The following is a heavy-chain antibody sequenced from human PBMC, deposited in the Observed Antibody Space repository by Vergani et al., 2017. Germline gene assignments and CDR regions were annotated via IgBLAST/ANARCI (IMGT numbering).Heavy chain of an antibody. CDR1: GGTFSIYA. CDR3: ARDAGARRYYYYMDV. V-gene: IGHV1-69*01. Sequence: QVQLVQSGAEVKKPGSSVKVSCKASGGTFSIYAISWVRQAPGQGLEWLGGIIPISGTANYAQKFQGRVTITADESTSTAYMELSSLRSEDTAVYYCARDAGARRYYYYMDVWGKGTTVTGSS. CDR2: IIPISGTA. J-gene: IGHJ6*03.